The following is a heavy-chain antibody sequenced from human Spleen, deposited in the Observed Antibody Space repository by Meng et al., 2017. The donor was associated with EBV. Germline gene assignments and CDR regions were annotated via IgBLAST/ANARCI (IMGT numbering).Heavy chain of an antibody. CDR3: ARGDYYDSSGYCHP. J-gene: IGHJ5*02. V-gene: IGHV1-2*06. Sequence: QVTVRPSGASVNQPGASVKASCKASGFTFIDYYMHWVRQAPGQGLEWMGRINPKSGGTKYAQNFEDRVTMTRDTSITTAYMELNRLTSDDTAVYYCARGDYYDSSGYCHPWGQGTLVTVSS. D-gene: IGHD3-22*01. CDR2: INPKSGGT. CDR1: GFTFIDYY.